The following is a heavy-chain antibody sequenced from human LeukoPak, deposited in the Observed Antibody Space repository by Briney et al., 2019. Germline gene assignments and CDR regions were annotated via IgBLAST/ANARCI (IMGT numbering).Heavy chain of an antibody. Sequence: GGSLRLSCAASGFTFSNYWMHRVRQAPGKGLVWVSRINTDGSSADYADSVKGRFTISRDNAKNTLYLQMNSLRAEDTAVYYCARDLDGYRSGNGAWGQGTLVTVSS. CDR1: GFTFSNYW. J-gene: IGHJ5*02. V-gene: IGHV3-74*01. D-gene: IGHD5-12*01. CDR3: ARDLDGYRSGNGA. CDR2: INTDGSSA.